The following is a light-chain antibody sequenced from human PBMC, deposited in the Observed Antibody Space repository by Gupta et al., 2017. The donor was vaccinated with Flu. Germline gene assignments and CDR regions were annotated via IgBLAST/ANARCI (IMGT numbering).Light chain of an antibody. J-gene: IGLJ3*02. CDR3: GTWDSSLSAWV. CDR2: DNN. V-gene: IGLV1-51*01. Sequence: QSVFTQPPSVSAAPGQKVTISCSGSSSNIGNNYGSWYQQRPGTAPKLLIYDNNKRPSGIPDRFSGSKAGTAATLGITGLQTGDEADYYCGTWDSSLSAWVFGGGTKLTVL. CDR1: SSNIGNNY.